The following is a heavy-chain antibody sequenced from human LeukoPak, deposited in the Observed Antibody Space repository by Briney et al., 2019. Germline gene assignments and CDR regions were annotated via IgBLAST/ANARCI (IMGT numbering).Heavy chain of an antibody. CDR2: INQDGSEK. D-gene: IGHD1-26*01. Sequence: GGSLRLSCAASGFTLSTYWMTWVRQAPGKGLEWVANINQDGSEKYYVDSVKGRFTISRDNAKNSLYLQTDSLRAEDTAMYYCARDASGSFYDYWGQGTLVTVSS. CDR3: ARDASGSFYDY. CDR1: GFTLSTYW. V-gene: IGHV3-7*01. J-gene: IGHJ4*02.